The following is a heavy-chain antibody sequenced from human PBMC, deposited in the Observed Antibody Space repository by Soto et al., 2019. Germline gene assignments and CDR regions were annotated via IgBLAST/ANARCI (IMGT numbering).Heavy chain of an antibody. J-gene: IGHJ6*03. CDR3: ARNRVGYCSGGSCYSGRDYYYYYMDV. D-gene: IGHD2-15*01. V-gene: IGHV1-69*02. Sequence: QVQLVQSGAEVKKPGSSVKVSCKASGGTFSSYTISWVRQAPGQGLEWMGRIIPILGIANYAQKFQGRVTITADKSTSTAYMELSSLRSEDTAVYYCARNRVGYCSGGSCYSGRDYYYYYMDVWGKGTMVTVSS. CDR1: GGTFSSYT. CDR2: IIPILGIA.